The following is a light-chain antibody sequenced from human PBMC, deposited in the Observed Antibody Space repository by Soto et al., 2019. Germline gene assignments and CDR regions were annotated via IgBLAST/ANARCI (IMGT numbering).Light chain of an antibody. CDR1: RSVSNN. Sequence: EIGLTQSPGTLSLSPGERATLSCRASRSVSNNYLAWYQQKPGQAPRLRICGASTRSTGIPARFSGSESGTEFTLTISCLQSEDCAVYYCQQYNNWPRTFGQGTKVDIK. CDR3: QQYNNWPRT. J-gene: IGKJ1*01. CDR2: GAS. V-gene: IGKV3-15*01.